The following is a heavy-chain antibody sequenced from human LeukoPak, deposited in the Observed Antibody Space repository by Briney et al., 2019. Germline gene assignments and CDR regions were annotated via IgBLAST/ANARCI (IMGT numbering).Heavy chain of an antibody. J-gene: IGHJ4*02. D-gene: IGHD1-26*01. CDR3: AGSPSGSYPDS. Sequence: KPSQTLSLTCAISGDSVSSNSAAWNWLRQSPSRGLEWLGRTYYRSKWFSDYAVSVKSRITLNADTSKNQFSLQLNSVTPDDTAVYYCAGSPSGSYPDSWGQGALVTVSS. CDR1: GDSVSSNSAA. V-gene: IGHV6-1*01. CDR2: TYYRSKWFS.